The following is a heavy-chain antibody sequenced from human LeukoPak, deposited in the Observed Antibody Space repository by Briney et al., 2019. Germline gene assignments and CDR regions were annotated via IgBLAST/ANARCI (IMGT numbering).Heavy chain of an antibody. Sequence: GGSLRLSCAASGFTFSSYSMNWVRQAPGKGPEWVAFIRYDGSNKYYADSVKGRFTISRDNSKNTLYLQMNSLRAEDTAVYYCANLGVVIIQPFDYWGQGTLVTVSS. CDR1: GFTFSSYS. CDR2: IRYDGSNK. D-gene: IGHD3-3*01. J-gene: IGHJ4*02. CDR3: ANLGVVIIQPFDY. V-gene: IGHV3-30*02.